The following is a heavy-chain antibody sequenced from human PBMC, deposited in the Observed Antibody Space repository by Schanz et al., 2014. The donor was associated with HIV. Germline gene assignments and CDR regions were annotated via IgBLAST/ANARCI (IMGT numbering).Heavy chain of an antibody. CDR1: GYIFTSNG. V-gene: IGHV1-18*01. CDR3: ARGARYGMDV. Sequence: QVQLVQSGAEVKKPGASVRVSCKTSGYIFTSNGISWVRQAPGQGLEWMGWISPSNGNTNYAQKFQGRVTMTTDTSTSTAYMDLRSLRSDDTAVYYCARGARYGMDVWGQGTTVTVSS. J-gene: IGHJ6*02. CDR2: ISPSNGNT.